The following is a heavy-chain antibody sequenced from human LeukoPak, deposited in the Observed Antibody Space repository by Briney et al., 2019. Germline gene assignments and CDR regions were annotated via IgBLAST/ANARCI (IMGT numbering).Heavy chain of an antibody. Sequence: PGGSLRLSCVASGFTFSSYWIQWVRQPPGKGLVWVSRINADGSTTYADSVKGRFTISRDNAKNTLYLQMNSLRDEDTAVYYCARGGLRWYPDYCYFDLWGRGTLVTVSS. D-gene: IGHD4-23*01. CDR3: ARGGLRWYPDYCYFDL. CDR2: INADGST. CDR1: GFTFSSYW. V-gene: IGHV3-74*01. J-gene: IGHJ2*01.